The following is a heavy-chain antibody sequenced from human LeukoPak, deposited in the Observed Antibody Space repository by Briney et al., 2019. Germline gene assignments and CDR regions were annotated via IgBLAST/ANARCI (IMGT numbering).Heavy chain of an antibody. Sequence: GGSLRLSCAASGFTSSSYSMNWVRQAPGKGLEWVSSISSSSSYIYYADSMKGRFTISRDNAKNSLYLQMNSLRAEDTAVYYCARGTLSRFDYWGQGTLVTVSS. CDR1: GFTSSSYS. J-gene: IGHJ4*02. CDR3: ARGTLSRFDY. V-gene: IGHV3-21*01. CDR2: ISSSSSYI.